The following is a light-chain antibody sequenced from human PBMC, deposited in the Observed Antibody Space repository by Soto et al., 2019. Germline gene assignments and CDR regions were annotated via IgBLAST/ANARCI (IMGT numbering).Light chain of an antibody. CDR2: DVS. CDR1: SSEVGGYNY. CDR3: SSYTTSNTRQIV. J-gene: IGLJ1*01. Sequence: QSALNQPASVSGSPGQSITISCTGTSSEVGGYNYVSWYQHHPGKAPKLMIFDVSNRPSGVSNRFSGSKSGNTASLTISGLQPEDEADYYCSSYTTSNTRQIVFGTGTKVTVL. V-gene: IGLV2-14*03.